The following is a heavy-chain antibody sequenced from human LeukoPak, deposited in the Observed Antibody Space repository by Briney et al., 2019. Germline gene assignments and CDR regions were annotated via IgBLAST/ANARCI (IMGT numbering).Heavy chain of an antibody. CDR2: IRYDGSNK. V-gene: IGHV3-30*02. CDR3: VKPSSGVFKGY. J-gene: IGHJ4*02. D-gene: IGHD3-10*01. CDR1: GFTFRSYD. Sequence: GGSLRLSCAASGFTFRSYDMNWVRRAPGKGLEWVAFIRYDGSNKYYTDSVKGRFTSSRDNSKNTLYLQMNSLRPEDTAMYYCVKPSSGVFKGYWGQGTLVAVSS.